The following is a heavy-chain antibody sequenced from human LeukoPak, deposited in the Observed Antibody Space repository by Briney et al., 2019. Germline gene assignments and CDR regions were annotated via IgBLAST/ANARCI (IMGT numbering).Heavy chain of an antibody. CDR3: AKGGYGSRRKRYYFDY. J-gene: IGHJ4*02. CDR2: ISYDGSNK. CDR1: GFTFSSYG. Sequence: GRSLRLSCAASGFTFSSYGMHWVRQAPGKGLEWVAVISYDGSNKYYADSVKGRFTISRDNSKNTLYLQMNSLRAEDTAVYYCAKGGYGSRRKRYYFDYWGQGTLVTVSS. V-gene: IGHV3-30*18. D-gene: IGHD3-10*01.